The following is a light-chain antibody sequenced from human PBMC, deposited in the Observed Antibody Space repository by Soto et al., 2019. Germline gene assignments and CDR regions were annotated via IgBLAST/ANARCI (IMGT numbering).Light chain of an antibody. V-gene: IGLV2-8*01. CDR2: EVS. CDR1: SGDVGGYNY. CDR3: RSYAGSNNLGV. Sequence: QSVLTQPPSASGSLGQSVTISCTGTSGDVGGYNYVSWYQQHPGKAPKLMIYEVSKRPSGVPDRFSGSKSGNTASLTVSGLQAEDAADYYCRSYAGSNNLGVFGGGTKLTVL. J-gene: IGLJ2*01.